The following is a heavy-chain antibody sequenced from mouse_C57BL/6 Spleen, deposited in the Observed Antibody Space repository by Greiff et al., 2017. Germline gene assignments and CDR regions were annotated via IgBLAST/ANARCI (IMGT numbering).Heavy chain of an antibody. CDR1: GFTFSDYG. V-gene: IGHV5-17*01. CDR3: AMQDSNYVLAY. CDR2: ISSGSSTF. Sequence: EVQGVESGGGLVKPGGSLKLSCAASGFTFSDYGMHWVRQAPEKGLEWVAYISSGSSTFYYADTVKGRFTITRDNAKITLFLQMPSLGSEGTTMYYCAMQDSNYVLAYWGQGTLVTVSA. D-gene: IGHD2-5*01. J-gene: IGHJ3*01.